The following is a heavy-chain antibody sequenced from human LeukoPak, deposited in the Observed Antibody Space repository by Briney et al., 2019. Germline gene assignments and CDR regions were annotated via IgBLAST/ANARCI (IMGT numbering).Heavy chain of an antibody. CDR2: ISGTGSST. J-gene: IGHJ5*02. CDR3: AKASVAIPQYCNS. V-gene: IGHV3-23*01. Sequence: GGSLRLSCAASGFTVSDNYMSWVRQAPGKGLEWVSTISGTGSSTYYADSAKGRFTISRDNSKDTLFLQLNSLTAADTAMYFCAKASVAIPQYCNSWGQGTLVTVSS. CDR1: GFTVSDNY. D-gene: IGHD2-2*02.